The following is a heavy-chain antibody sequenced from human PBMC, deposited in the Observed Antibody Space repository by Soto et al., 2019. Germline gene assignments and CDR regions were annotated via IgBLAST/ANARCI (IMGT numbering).Heavy chain of an antibody. J-gene: IGHJ5*02. Sequence: GGSLRLSCAASGFTFSSYGMHWVRQAPGKGLEWVAVIWYDGSNKYYADSVKGRFTISRDNSKNTLYLQMNSLRAEDTAVYYCARDQSIAAAVPSGWFDPWGQGTLVTVSS. CDR1: GFTFSSYG. CDR3: ARDQSIAAAVPSGWFDP. D-gene: IGHD6-13*01. V-gene: IGHV3-33*01. CDR2: IWYDGSNK.